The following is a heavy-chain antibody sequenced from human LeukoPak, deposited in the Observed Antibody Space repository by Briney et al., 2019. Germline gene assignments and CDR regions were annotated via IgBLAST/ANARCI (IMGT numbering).Heavy chain of an antibody. V-gene: IGHV4-39*07. J-gene: IGHJ5*02. D-gene: IGHD1-14*01. CDR1: GGSISSSSYY. Sequence: SESQSLTCTVSGGSISSSSYYWGWLRQPPGKGPEWIGSIYYSGSTHSNPSLKSRFTISTETSKNKFSLKLSSATTAVTTPYYCARYRLWFDRWGEGGLVTDSS. CDR3: ARYRLWFDR. CDR2: IYYSGST.